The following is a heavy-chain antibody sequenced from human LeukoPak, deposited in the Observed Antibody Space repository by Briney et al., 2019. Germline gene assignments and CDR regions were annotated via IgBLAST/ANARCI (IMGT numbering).Heavy chain of an antibody. CDR1: GGSISSGSYY. J-gene: IGHJ4*02. D-gene: IGHD6-13*01. CDR3: ARLSQQLVPF. V-gene: IGHV4-30-2*03. Sequence: SQTLSLTCTVSGGSISSGSYYWSWIRQPAGKGLEWIGSIYYSGSTYYNPSLKSRVTISVDTSKNQFSLKLSSVTAADTAVYYCARLSQQLVPFWGQGTLVTVSS. CDR2: IYYSGST.